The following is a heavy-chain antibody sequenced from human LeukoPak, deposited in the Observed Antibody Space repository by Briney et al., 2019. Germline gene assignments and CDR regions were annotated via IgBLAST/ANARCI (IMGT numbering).Heavy chain of an antibody. D-gene: IGHD1-20*01. J-gene: IGHJ4*02. Sequence: SETLSLTCSVSGDSITRGGFYWSWIRQHPEKGLEWLGYIYYLGNTDHTPALKSRTTMSVDTSKNQFSLNLNSVTAADTAIYYCARGPHHNWNDGRYFDFWGQGILVTVSS. CDR2: IYYLGNT. CDR1: GDSITRGGFY. V-gene: IGHV4-31*03. CDR3: ARGPHHNWNDGRYFDF.